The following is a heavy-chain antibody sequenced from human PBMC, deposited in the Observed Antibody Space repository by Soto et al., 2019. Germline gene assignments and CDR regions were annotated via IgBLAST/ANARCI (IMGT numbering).Heavy chain of an antibody. J-gene: IGHJ5*02. CDR3: ARDAPTSYYDFWTDNWFDP. V-gene: IGHV1-18*01. Sequence: QVQLVQSGAEVKKPGASVKVSCKASGYTFTSYGISWVRQAPGQGLEWMGWISAYNGNTNYAQKLQGRVNMTTDTSTSTAYMELRSLRSDDTAVYYCARDAPTSYYDFWTDNWFDPGGQGTLVTVSS. CDR1: GYTFTSYG. D-gene: IGHD3-3*01. CDR2: ISAYNGNT.